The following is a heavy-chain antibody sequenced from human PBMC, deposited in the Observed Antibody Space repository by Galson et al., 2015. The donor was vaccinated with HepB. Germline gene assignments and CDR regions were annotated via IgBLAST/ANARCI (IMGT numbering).Heavy chain of an antibody. Sequence: SVKVSCKASGGTFSSYAISWVRQAPGQGLEWMGGIIPIFGTANYAQKFQGRVTITADESTSTAYMELSSLRSEDTAVYYCAECMVQGVIDHYYYMDVWGKGTTVTVSS. V-gene: IGHV1-69*13. D-gene: IGHD3-10*01. CDR1: GGTFSSYA. CDR3: AECMVQGVIDHYYYMDV. CDR2: IIPIFGTA. J-gene: IGHJ6*03.